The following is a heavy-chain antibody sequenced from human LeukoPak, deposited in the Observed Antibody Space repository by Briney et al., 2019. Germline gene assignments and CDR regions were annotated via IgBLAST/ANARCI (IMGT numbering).Heavy chain of an antibody. D-gene: IGHD6-19*01. CDR3: ARGKQWLSRYNWFDP. V-gene: IGHV3-48*03. J-gene: IGHJ5*02. CDR1: GFTFISYE. Sequence: GGSLRLSCEASGFTFISYEMNWFRQAPGKGLEGVSYISSSGSTIYYADSVKGRFTISRDNAKNSLYLQMNSLRAEDTAVYYCARGKQWLSRYNWFDPWGQGTLVTVSS. CDR2: ISSSGSTI.